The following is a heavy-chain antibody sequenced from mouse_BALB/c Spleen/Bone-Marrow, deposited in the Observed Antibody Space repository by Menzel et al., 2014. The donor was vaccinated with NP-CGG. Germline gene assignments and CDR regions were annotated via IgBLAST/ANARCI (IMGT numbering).Heavy chain of an antibody. J-gene: IGHJ3*01. V-gene: IGHV1-14*01. CDR1: GYTFTSYV. Sequence: VQLQQSGPELVKPGASVKMSCKASGYTFTSYVMHWVKQKPGQGVEWIGYINPYNDGTKYNEKFKGKATLTSDKSSSTAYMELSSLTSEDSAVYYCARSGRYDGFAYWGQGTLVTVSA. D-gene: IGHD2-14*01. CDR3: ARSGRYDGFAY. CDR2: INPYNDGT.